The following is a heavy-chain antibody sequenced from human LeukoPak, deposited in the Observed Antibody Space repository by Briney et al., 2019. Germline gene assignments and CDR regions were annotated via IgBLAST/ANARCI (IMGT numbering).Heavy chain of an antibody. Sequence: GGSLRLSCAASRFTFSSYEINWVRQAPGKGLEWVSYISSSGSTIYYADSVKGRFTIPRDNAKNSLYLQMDGLRAEDTAVYYCARELTVTTFDYWGQGTLVTVSS. CDR2: ISSSGSTI. D-gene: IGHD4-17*01. J-gene: IGHJ4*02. CDR1: RFTFSSYE. CDR3: ARELTVTTFDY. V-gene: IGHV3-48*03.